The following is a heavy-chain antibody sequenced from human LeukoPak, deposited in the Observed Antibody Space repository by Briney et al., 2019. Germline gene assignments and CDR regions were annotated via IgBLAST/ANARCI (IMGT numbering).Heavy chain of an antibody. Sequence: ASVKVSCKASGYTLTSYGISWVRQAPGHGLEWMGWISAYNGNTNYAQKLQGRVTMTTDTSTSTAYMELRSLRSDDTAVYYCARALRLGDFDYWGQGTLVTVSS. CDR1: GYTLTSYG. CDR3: ARALRLGDFDY. V-gene: IGHV1-18*01. D-gene: IGHD5-12*01. J-gene: IGHJ4*02. CDR2: ISAYNGNT.